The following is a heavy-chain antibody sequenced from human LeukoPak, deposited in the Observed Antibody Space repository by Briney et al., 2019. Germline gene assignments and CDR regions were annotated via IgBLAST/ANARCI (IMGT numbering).Heavy chain of an antibody. V-gene: IGHV7-4-1*02. D-gene: IGHD2-2*01. CDR1: GYTFTSYA. Sequence: ASVKVSCKASGYTFTSYAMNWVRQAPGQGLEWMGWINTNTGNPTYAQGFTGRFVFSLDTSVSTAYLQISSLKAEDTAVYYCAREGYCSSTSCSQSYYYYGMDVWGQGTTVTVSS. J-gene: IGHJ6*02. CDR2: INTNTGNP. CDR3: AREGYCSSTSCSQSYYYYGMDV.